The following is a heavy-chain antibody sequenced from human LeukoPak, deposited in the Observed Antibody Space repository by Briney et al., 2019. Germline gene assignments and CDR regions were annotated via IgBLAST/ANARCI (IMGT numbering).Heavy chain of an antibody. CDR2: ISSSGSTI. D-gene: IGHD2-21*01. J-gene: IGHJ4*02. CDR1: GFTFSSYS. V-gene: IGHV3-48*01. CDR3: AKDGEPRADGSYYFDY. Sequence: PGGSLRLSCEASGFTFSSYSMNWVRQAPGKGLEWVSYISSSGSTIYYADSVKGRFAVSRDNSKNTLYLQMNSLRAEDTAVYYCAKDGEPRADGSYYFDYWGQGTLVTVSS.